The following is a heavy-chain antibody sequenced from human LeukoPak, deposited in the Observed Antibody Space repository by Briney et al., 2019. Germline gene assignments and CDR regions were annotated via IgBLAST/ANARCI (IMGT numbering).Heavy chain of an antibody. CDR2: ISFDGSNK. J-gene: IGHJ4*02. D-gene: IGHD3-10*01. Sequence: PGRSLRLSCAASGFTFSSYALHWVRQAPGKGLEWVAVISFDGSNKYYTDSVKGRFTISRDNSKNTLFLQMSSLRAEDTAVYYCATSLRGVPDYWGRGTLVTVSS. CDR3: ATSLRGVPDY. V-gene: IGHV3-30-3*01. CDR1: GFTFSSYA.